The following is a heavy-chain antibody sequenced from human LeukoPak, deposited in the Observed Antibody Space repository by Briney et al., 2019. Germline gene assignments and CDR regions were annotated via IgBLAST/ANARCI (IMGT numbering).Heavy chain of an antibody. Sequence: RSLRLSCAASGFTFSSYGMHWVRQAPGKGLEWVAVISYDGSNKYYADSVKGRFTISRDNSKNTLYLQMNSLRAEDTAVYYCARPAGSSTVVTPLDYWGQGTLVTVSS. D-gene: IGHD4-23*01. CDR3: ARPAGSSTVVTPLDY. CDR1: GFTFSSYG. V-gene: IGHV3-30*03. J-gene: IGHJ4*02. CDR2: ISYDGSNK.